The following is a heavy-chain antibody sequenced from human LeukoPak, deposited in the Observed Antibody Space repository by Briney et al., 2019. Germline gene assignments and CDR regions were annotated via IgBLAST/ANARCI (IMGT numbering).Heavy chain of an antibody. Sequence: GGSLRLSCAASGFTFSNYAMSWVRQAPGKGLEWVSAIRGSGDNAYYADSVKGRFTISRDNSKNTLYLQMNSLRAEDTAVYYCAKDKGTALRFLEWLPAYYFDYWGQGTLVTVSS. CDR2: IRGSGDNA. CDR3: AKDKGTALRFLEWLPAYYFDY. J-gene: IGHJ4*02. D-gene: IGHD3-3*01. V-gene: IGHV3-23*01. CDR1: GFTFSNYA.